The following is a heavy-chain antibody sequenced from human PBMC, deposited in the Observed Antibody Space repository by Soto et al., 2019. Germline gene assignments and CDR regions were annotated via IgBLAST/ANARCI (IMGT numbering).Heavy chain of an antibody. CDR3: AKDWGFTMVRGVILPDAFDI. CDR2: ISYDGSNK. CDR1: GFTFSSYG. Sequence: PGGSLRLSCAASGFTFSSYGIHWVRQAPGKGLEWVAVISYDGSNKYYADSVKGRFTISRDNSKNTLYLQMNSLRAEDTAVYYCAKDWGFTMVRGVILPDAFDIWGQGTMVTVSS. J-gene: IGHJ3*02. V-gene: IGHV3-30*18. D-gene: IGHD3-10*01.